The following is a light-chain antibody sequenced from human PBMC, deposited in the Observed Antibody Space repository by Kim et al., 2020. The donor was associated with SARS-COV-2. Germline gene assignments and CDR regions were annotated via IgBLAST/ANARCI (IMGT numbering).Light chain of an antibody. V-gene: IGKV1-5*01. CDR2: DAS. CDR3: QQYDT. J-gene: IGKJ4*01. CDR1: QSISNL. Sequence: DIQMTQSPSTLSVSVGDSVTITCRASQSISNLVAWYQQKPGKAPKLLIYDASRLESGVPSRFSGSGSGTEFTLTISSLQPDDFATYYCQQYDTFGGGTKVDIK.